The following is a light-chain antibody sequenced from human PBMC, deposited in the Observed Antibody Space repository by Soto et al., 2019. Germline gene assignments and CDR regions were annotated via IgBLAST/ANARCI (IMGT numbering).Light chain of an antibody. J-gene: IGKJ1*01. V-gene: IGKV3-20*01. CDR2: GAS. CDR1: QSVSSSY. Sequence: GVSQSAGTLSLSTGERATLSCRASQSVSSSYLAWYQQKPGQAPRLLIYGASSRATGIPDRFSGSGSGTDFTLTISRLEPEDFAVYYCQQYNNWPQTFGQGTMVDIK. CDR3: QQYNNWPQT.